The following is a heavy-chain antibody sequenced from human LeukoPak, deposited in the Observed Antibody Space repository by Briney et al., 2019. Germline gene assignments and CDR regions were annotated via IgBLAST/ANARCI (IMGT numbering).Heavy chain of an antibody. CDR2: IYYSGST. Sequence: SETLSLTCAVYGGSFSGYYWSWIRQPPGKGLEWIGSIYYSGSTYYNPSLKSRVTISVDTSKNQFSLKLSSVTAADTAVYYCAGANSYSSGWYYWGQGTLVTVSS. V-gene: IGHV4-34*01. J-gene: IGHJ4*02. D-gene: IGHD6-19*01. CDR1: GGSFSGYY. CDR3: AGANSYSSGWYY.